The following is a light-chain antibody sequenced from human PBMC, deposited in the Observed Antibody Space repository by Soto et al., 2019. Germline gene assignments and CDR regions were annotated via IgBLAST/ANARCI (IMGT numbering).Light chain of an antibody. J-gene: IGLJ3*02. V-gene: IGLV1-40*01. CDR3: QSYDSSLSAWV. CDR1: RSNIGGGYD. CDR2: GNV. Sequence: QSVLTQPPSVSGAPGQRVTISCTGSRSNIGGGYDVHWYQQVPGTAPKLLVYGNVNRPSRVPDRFSGSKSDTSGSLAITGLQPEDEADYYCQSYDSSLSAWVFGGGTNVTVL.